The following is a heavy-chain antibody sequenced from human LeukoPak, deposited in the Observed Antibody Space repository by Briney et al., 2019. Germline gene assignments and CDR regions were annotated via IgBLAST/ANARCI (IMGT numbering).Heavy chain of an antibody. J-gene: IGHJ5*02. V-gene: IGHV4-59*08. CDR2: IYYSGST. Sequence: SETLSLTCTVSGGSISSYYWSWIRQPPGKGLEWIGYIYYSGSTYYNPSLKSRVTISVDTSKNQFSLKLTSATAADTAVYYCARGGDSGSFAATSRCWFDPWGRGTLVTVSS. CDR1: GGSISSYY. CDR3: ARGGDSGSFAATSRCWFDP. D-gene: IGHD1-26*01.